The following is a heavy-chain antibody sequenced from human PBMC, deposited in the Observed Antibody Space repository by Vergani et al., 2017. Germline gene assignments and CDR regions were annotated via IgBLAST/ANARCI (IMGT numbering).Heavy chain of an antibody. CDR1: GFTFSSYA. J-gene: IGHJ4*02. CDR2: ISGSGGST. Sequence: EVQLLESGGGLVQPGGSLRLSCAASGFTFSSYAMSWVRQAPGKGLEWVSAISGSGGSTDYADSVKGRFTISRDNAKNSLYLQMNSLRAEDTAVYYCARDRVVGGSYYVAYFDYWGQGTLVTVSS. V-gene: IGHV3-23*01. D-gene: IGHD1-26*01. CDR3: ARDRVVGGSYYVAYFDY.